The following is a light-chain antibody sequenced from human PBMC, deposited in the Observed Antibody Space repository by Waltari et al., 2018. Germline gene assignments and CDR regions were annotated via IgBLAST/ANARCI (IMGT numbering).Light chain of an antibody. J-gene: IGKJ1*01. CDR2: KVS. CDR3: MQATHWPWT. CDR1: QSLGSRDGHAY. Sequence: DVVMTQSPISLSVTLGQPASISCRSSQSLGSRDGHAYLSWFNQRPGQSPRRLFSKVSDRDSGVPDRFSGSGSGTDFTLKISRVAAEDVGLYYCMQATHWPWTFGQGTKVEVK. V-gene: IGKV2-30*01.